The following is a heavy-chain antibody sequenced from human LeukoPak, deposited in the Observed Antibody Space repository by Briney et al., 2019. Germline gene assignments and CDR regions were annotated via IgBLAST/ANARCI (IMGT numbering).Heavy chain of an antibody. Sequence: SVKVSCKASGGTFSSYAISWVRQAPGQGLEWMGRIIPILGIANYAQKFQGRVTITADKSTSTAYMELSSLRSEDTAVNYCARERTYYYDSSGYYPLDYWGQGTLVTVSS. CDR2: IIPILGIA. D-gene: IGHD3-22*01. J-gene: IGHJ4*02. V-gene: IGHV1-69*04. CDR3: ARERTYYYDSSGYYPLDY. CDR1: GGTFSSYA.